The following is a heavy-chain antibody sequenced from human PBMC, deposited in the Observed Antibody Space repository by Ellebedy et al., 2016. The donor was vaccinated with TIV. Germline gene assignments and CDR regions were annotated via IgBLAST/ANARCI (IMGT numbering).Heavy chain of an antibody. CDR3: ATYDYTERGGAFDI. V-gene: IGHV1-69*06. CDR1: GGTFSSYA. J-gene: IGHJ3*02. D-gene: IGHD4-11*01. CDR2: IIPIFGTA. Sequence: SVKVSCXASGGTFSSYAISWVRQAPGQGLEWMGGIIPIFGTANYAQKFQGRVTITADKSTSTAYMELSSLRAEDTAVYHCATYDYTERGGAFDIWGQGTVVTVSS.